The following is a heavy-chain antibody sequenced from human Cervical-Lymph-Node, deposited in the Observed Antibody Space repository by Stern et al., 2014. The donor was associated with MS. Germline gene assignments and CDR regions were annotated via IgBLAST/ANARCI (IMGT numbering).Heavy chain of an antibody. V-gene: IGHV3-33*01. Sequence: QVQLGQSGGGVVQPGTSLRLSCAASGFTFSSYGMHWVRQAPGKGLEGVALAWYDGSTAYYTNSVKGRFTISRDNSKNTLSLQMNSLTAEDTAVYYCARGHIPYAYNYLFDYWGQGTLVTVSS. CDR1: GFTFSSYG. J-gene: IGHJ4*02. CDR2: AWYDGSTA. CDR3: ARGHIPYAYNYLFDY. D-gene: IGHD5-24*01.